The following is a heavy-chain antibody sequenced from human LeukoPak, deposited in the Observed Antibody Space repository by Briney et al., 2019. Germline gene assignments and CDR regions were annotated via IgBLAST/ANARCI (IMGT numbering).Heavy chain of an antibody. D-gene: IGHD6-19*01. CDR1: GYSISSGYY. J-gene: IGHJ5*02. CDR3: ARSLVAVAGRGYNWFDP. Sequence: RSSETLSLTCAVSGYSISSGYYWGWIRQPPGKGLEWIGSIYHSGSTYYNPSLKSRVTISVDTSKNQFSLKLSSVTAADTAVYYCARSLVAVAGRGYNWFDPWGQRTMVTVSS. CDR2: IYHSGST. V-gene: IGHV4-38-2*01.